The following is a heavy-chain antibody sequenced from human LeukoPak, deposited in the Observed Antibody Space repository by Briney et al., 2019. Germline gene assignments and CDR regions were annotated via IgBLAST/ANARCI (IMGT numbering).Heavy chain of an antibody. V-gene: IGHV3-23*01. CDR2: ISGSGGST. CDR1: GFTFSSSS. Sequence: PGGSLRLSCAASGFTFSSSSMSWVRQAPGKGLEWVSVISGSGGSTDYADSVKGRFTISRDNSKNTLYLQMNSLRAEDTAVYYCAKGSGWYVWGQGTLVTVPS. J-gene: IGHJ4*02. CDR3: AKGSGWYV. D-gene: IGHD6-19*01.